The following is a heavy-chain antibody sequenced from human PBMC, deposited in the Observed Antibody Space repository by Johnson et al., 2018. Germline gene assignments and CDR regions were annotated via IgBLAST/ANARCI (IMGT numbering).Heavy chain of an antibody. D-gene: IGHD2-2*01. Sequence: QVQLVQSGGGVVQPGTTLRLSCVASGFTFNSHGMLWVRQAPGKGLEWVSSIWYDGSNQYYADSVQGRFTMSRDNSKNTLYMQMNSRRAEDTAVYYCARRVVPPTNFALDVWGQGTTVTVSS. CDR1: GFTFNSHG. CDR2: IWYDGSNQ. CDR3: ARRVVPPTNFALDV. V-gene: IGHV3-33*01. J-gene: IGHJ6*02.